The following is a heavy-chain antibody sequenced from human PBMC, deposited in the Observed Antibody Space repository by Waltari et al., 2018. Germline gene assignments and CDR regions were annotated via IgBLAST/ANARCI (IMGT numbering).Heavy chain of an antibody. J-gene: IGHJ4*02. CDR1: GYSISSGYY. CDR2: IYHSGST. V-gene: IGHV4-38-2*02. CDR3: ARVFYYDFWSGYSYYFDY. Sequence: QVQLQESGPGLVKPSETLSLTCTVSGYSISSGYYWGWIRQPPGKGLEGIGSIYHSGSTYYNPSLKSRVTISVDTSKNQFSLKLSSVTAADTAVYYCARVFYYDFWSGYSYYFDYWGQGTLVTVSS. D-gene: IGHD3-3*01.